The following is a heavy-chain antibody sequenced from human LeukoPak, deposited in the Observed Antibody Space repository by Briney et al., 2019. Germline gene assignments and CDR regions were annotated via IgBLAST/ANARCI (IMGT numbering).Heavy chain of an antibody. V-gene: IGHV1-46*01. J-gene: IGHJ6*03. CDR3: ARGGSSGWSVYYYYYYMDV. Sequence: ASVKVSCKASGYTFTSYYIHWVRQAPGQGLEWMGIINPSGGSTSYAQKFQGRVTMTRDTSTNTVYMELSSLRSDDTAVYYCARGGSSGWSVYYYYYYMDVWGKGTTVTVSS. D-gene: IGHD6-19*01. CDR2: INPSGGST. CDR1: GYTFTSYY.